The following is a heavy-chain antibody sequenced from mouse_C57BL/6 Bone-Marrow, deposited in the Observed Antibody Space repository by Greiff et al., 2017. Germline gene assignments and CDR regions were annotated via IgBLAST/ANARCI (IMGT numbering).Heavy chain of an antibody. D-gene: IGHD1-1*01. Sequence: QVQLQQSGAELAKPGASVKLSCKASGYTFTSYWMHWVKQRPGQGLEWIGYINPSSGYTKYNQKFKDKATLTADKSSSPAYMQLSSLTYEDSAVYCCTSTTVPYWYFDVWGTGTTVTVSS. CDR3: TSTTVPYWYFDV. CDR1: GYTFTSYW. J-gene: IGHJ1*03. CDR2: INPSSGYT. V-gene: IGHV1-7*01.